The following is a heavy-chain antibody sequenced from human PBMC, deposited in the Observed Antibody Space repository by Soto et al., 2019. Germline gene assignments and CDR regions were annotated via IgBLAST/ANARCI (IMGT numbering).Heavy chain of an antibody. Sequence: PGGSLRLSCAASGFTFSSYAMHWVRQAPGKGLEWVAVISYDGSNKYYADSVKGRFTISRDNSKNTLYLQMNSLRAEDTAVYYCARDIGSGSYYNSDYGMDVSGQGTTVTVS. CDR2: ISYDGSNK. CDR1: GFTFSSYA. CDR3: ARDIGSGSYYNSDYGMDV. J-gene: IGHJ6*02. D-gene: IGHD3-10*01. V-gene: IGHV3-30-3*01.